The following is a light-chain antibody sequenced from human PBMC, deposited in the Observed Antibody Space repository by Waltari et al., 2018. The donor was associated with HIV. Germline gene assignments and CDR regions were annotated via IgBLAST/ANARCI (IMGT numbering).Light chain of an antibody. V-gene: IGLV1-40*01. CDR3: QSYDSSLRGYV. J-gene: IGLJ1*01. CDR2: GNN. Sequence: QSVLTQPPSVSGAPGQRVTISCTGSSPNIGAASHVHWYQHLPGTAPKLLIYGNNNRPSGVPDRFSGSKSGTSASLAITGLQAEDEADYYCQSYDSSLRGYVFGTGTKVTVL. CDR1: SPNIGAASH.